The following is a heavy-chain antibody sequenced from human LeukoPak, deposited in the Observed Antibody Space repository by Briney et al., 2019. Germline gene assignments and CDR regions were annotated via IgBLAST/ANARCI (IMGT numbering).Heavy chain of an antibody. CDR2: ISAYKGNT. D-gene: IGHD3-9*01. CDR1: GYTLTSNG. V-gene: IGHV1-18*04. J-gene: IGHJ4*02. CDR3: ARWRGADVLRYFDYEMELAAPSGHFDH. Sequence: GASMKVSCKASGYTLTSNGISWVRQAPGQGLEWMGWISAYKGNTNYAQKFQGRVTMTTDTSTSTAYMELRSLRSDDTAVYYCARWRGADVLRYFDYEMELAAPSGHFDHWGQGTLVTVSS.